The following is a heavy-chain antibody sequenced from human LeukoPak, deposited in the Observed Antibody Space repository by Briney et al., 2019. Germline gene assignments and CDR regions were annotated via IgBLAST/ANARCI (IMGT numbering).Heavy chain of an antibody. J-gene: IGHJ4*02. V-gene: IGHV1-24*01. CDR1: GYTLTELS. Sequence: ASVKVSCKVSGYTLTELSMHWVRQAPGKGLEWMGGFDPEDGETIYAQKFQGRVTMTEDTSTDTACMELSSLRSEDTAVYYCATRLSFGDDSGHFDYWGQGTLVTVSS. CDR2: FDPEDGET. D-gene: IGHD3-10*01. CDR3: ATRLSFGDDSGHFDY.